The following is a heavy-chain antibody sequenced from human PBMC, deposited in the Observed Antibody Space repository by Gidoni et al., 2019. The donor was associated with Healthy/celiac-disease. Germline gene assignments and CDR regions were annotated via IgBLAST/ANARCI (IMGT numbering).Heavy chain of an antibody. D-gene: IGHD5-18*01. CDR3: LYTAMAHGRDAFDI. V-gene: IGHV1-69*01. CDR1: GGTFSSYA. J-gene: IGHJ3*02. Sequence: QVQLVQSGAEVKKPGSSVKVSCKASGGTFSSYAISWVRQAPGQGLEWMGGIIPIFGTANYAQKFQGRVTITADESTSTAYMELSSLRSEDTAVYYCLYTAMAHGRDAFDIWGQGTMVTVSS. CDR2: IIPIFGTA.